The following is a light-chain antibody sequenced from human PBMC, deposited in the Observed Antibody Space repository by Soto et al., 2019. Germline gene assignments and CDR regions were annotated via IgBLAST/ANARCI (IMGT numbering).Light chain of an antibody. CDR3: LVWDSGSHHYG. Sequence: SYELTQPPAVSVAPGQTASITCGGKDIGSKSVHWYQQKPGQAPVLVVYDDFDRPSGIPERFSGSNSGNTATLTINRVEAGDEADYYCLVWDSGSHHYGFGTGTKVTVL. V-gene: IGLV3-21*02. CDR1: DIGSKS. J-gene: IGLJ1*01. CDR2: DDF.